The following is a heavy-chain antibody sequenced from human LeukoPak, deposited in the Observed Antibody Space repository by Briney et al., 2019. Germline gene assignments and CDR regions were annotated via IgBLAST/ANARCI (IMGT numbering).Heavy chain of an antibody. CDR3: ARGTSTVRIYYYYYMDV. CDR1: GYSISSGYY. Sequence: SETLSLTCTVSGYSISSGYYWGWIRQPPGKGLEWIGSIYHSGSTYYNPSLKSRVTISVDTSKNQFSLKLSSVTAADTAVYYCARGTSTVRIYYYYYMDVWGKGTTVTVSS. CDR2: IYHSGST. J-gene: IGHJ6*03. V-gene: IGHV4-38-2*02. D-gene: IGHD4-17*01.